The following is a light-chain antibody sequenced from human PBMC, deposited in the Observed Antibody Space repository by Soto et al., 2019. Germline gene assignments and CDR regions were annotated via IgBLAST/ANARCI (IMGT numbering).Light chain of an antibody. J-gene: IGKJ3*01. V-gene: IGKV1-33*01. CDR3: QHYHDLPPFT. Sequence: DIQMTQSPSSLSASVGARVSITCQASQDIRTSLSWFQQKPGRAPKLLIYGASYLETGVPSRFRRSGSGTDFTFTISSLQAEDIATYYCQHYHDLPPFTFGPGTRVDVK. CDR1: QDIRTS. CDR2: GAS.